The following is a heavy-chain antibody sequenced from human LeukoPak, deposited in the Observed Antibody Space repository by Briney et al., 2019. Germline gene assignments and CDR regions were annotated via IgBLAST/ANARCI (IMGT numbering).Heavy chain of an antibody. J-gene: IGHJ5*02. CDR2: IYYSGST. V-gene: IGHV4-31*03. Sequence: SQTLSLTCTVSGGSISSGGYYWSWIRQHPGKGLEWIGYIYYSGSTYYNPSLKSRVTISVDTSKNQFSLKLSSVTAADPAVYYCARTRLLTNWFDPWGQGTLVTVSS. D-gene: IGHD1-26*01. CDR1: GGSISSGGYY. CDR3: ARTRLLTNWFDP.